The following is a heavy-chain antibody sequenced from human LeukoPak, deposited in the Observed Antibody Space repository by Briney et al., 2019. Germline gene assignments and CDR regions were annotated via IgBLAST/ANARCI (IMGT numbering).Heavy chain of an antibody. Sequence: PGGSLRLSCAASGFTFSSYAMSWVRQAPGKGLEWVSGISGSEGTTYYADSVKGRFTISRDNSKNTLYLQMNSLRAEDTALYYCAKAGLNPFYYWGQGTLGTVSP. CDR1: GFTFSSYA. V-gene: IGHV3-23*01. CDR3: AKAGLNPFYY. J-gene: IGHJ4*01. CDR2: ISGSEGTT.